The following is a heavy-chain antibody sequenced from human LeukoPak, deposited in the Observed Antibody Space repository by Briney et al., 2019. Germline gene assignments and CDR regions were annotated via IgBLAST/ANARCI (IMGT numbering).Heavy chain of an antibody. V-gene: IGHV4-4*07. CDR2: IYTSGST. CDR3: ASGVGAGGGDAFDI. Sequence: SETLSLTCTVSGGSISSYYWSWIRQPAGKGLEWIGRIYTSGSTNYNPSLKSRVTMSVDTSKNQFSLKLSSVTTADTAVYYCASGVGAGGGDAFDIWGQGTMVTVSS. J-gene: IGHJ3*02. D-gene: IGHD1-26*01. CDR1: GGSISSYY.